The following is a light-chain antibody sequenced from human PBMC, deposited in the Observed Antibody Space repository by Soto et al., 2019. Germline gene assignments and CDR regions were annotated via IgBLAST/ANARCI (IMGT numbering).Light chain of an antibody. CDR3: GTWDSSLSVAV. V-gene: IGLV1-51*01. CDR2: DND. Sequence: QSELTHPPSVSAAAGQKVTISCSGSSSNIGDNYVSWYQQVPGTAPKLLIYDNDQRSSGTPDRFSAYKSGTSATLGLTGLRTGDEADYYCGTWDSSLSVAVFGGGTQVT. CDR1: SSNIGDNY. J-gene: IGLJ7*01.